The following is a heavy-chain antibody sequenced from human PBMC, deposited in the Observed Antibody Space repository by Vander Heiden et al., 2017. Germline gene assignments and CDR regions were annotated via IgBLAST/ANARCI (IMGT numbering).Heavy chain of an antibody. Sequence: VQLLESGGGLVQPGGSLRLSCAASGFTFSSYAMSWVRQAPGKGLEWVSAISGSGISTYSASSVKGRFTISRDNSNNTLYLQMNSLRADDTAVYYCAKDPGYSYASTWFDPWGQGTLVTVSS. J-gene: IGHJ5*02. CDR3: AKDPGYSYASTWFDP. V-gene: IGHV3-23*01. D-gene: IGHD5-18*01. CDR1: GFTFSSYA. CDR2: ISGSGIST.